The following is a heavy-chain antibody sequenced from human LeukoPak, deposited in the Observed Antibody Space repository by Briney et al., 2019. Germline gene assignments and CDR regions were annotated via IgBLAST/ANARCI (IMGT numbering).Heavy chain of an antibody. CDR1: AFTFRNYG. Sequence: GGSLRLSCAASAFTFRNYGMHWVRQAPGKGLEWVAVIWYDGSNKYYGDSVKGRFTISRDNSKSTLYLQMNSLRAEDTAVYYCAKVSKQWPDGYLDFWGQGARVTVSS. V-gene: IGHV3-33*06. CDR3: AKVSKQWPDGYLDF. D-gene: IGHD6-19*01. J-gene: IGHJ4*02. CDR2: IWYDGSNK.